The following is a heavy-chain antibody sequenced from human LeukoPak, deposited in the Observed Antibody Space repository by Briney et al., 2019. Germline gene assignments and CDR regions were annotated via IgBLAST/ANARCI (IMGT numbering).Heavy chain of an antibody. CDR1: GGSISSGDYY. J-gene: IGHJ4*02. V-gene: IGHV4-30-4*01. CDR3: ARVGWLQCFDY. Sequence: PSETLSLTCTVSGGSISSGDYYWSWIRQPPGKGLEWIGYIYYSGSTYYNPSLKSRVTISVDTSKNQFSLKLSSVTAADTAVYYCARVGWLQCFDYWGQGTLVTVSS. D-gene: IGHD5-24*01. CDR2: IYYSGST.